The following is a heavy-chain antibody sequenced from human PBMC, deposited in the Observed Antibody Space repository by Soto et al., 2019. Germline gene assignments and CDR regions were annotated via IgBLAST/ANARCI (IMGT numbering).Heavy chain of an antibody. D-gene: IGHD2-15*01. CDR2: ISAYNDNT. CDR3: ARGVHCSGGSCFSFYYYYFGFDV. Sequence: QVQLVQSGTEVKKPGASVKVSCKASGYTFTSYGISWVRQAPGQGLEWMGWISAYNDNTIYTQKLQGRVTMTTETSTSRAHVELRSLRSGERAVYYFARGVHCSGGSCFSFYYYYFGFDVWGQGSTLTVFS. V-gene: IGHV1-18*04. CDR1: GYTFTSYG. J-gene: IGHJ6*02.